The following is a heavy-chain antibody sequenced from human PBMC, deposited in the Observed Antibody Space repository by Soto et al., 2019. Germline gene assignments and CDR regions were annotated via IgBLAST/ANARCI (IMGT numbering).Heavy chain of an antibody. J-gene: IGHJ5*02. Sequence: QVQLVESGGGLVKPGGSLRLSCAASGFTFSDYYMSWIRQAPGKGLEWVSYISSSGSTIYYADSVKGRFTISRDNAKNSLYLKMNSLGAEDTAVYYCASDKGYSSGWYELDWFDPWGQGTLVTVSS. CDR2: ISSSGSTI. CDR1: GFTFSDYY. V-gene: IGHV3-11*01. CDR3: ASDKGYSSGWYELDWFDP. D-gene: IGHD6-19*01.